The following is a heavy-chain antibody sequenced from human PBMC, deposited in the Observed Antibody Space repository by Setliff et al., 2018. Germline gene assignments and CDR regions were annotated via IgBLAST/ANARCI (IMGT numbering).Heavy chain of an antibody. CDR3: SKSSVWVVDANCGSFDV. CDR2: IVPIYGPA. V-gene: IGHV1-69*05. D-gene: IGHD2-15*01. CDR1: GGSFRNSG. Sequence: SVKVSCKASGGSFRNSGSGWVRQAPGQGLEWIGGIVPIYGPAKYAQKFQGRVEITTDESTNTAYMELSSLTSDDTATYYCSKSSVWVVDANCGSFDVWGQGTVVTVS. J-gene: IGHJ3*01.